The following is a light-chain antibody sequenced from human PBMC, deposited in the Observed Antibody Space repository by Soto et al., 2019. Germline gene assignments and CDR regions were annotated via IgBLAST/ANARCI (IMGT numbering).Light chain of an antibody. CDR1: QGVGGW. V-gene: IGKV1-12*01. Sequence: IQMTQSPSSVSASVGDRVTMTCRASQGVGGWLAWYQQKPGKVPKLLIYATSSLHSGVPSRFSGSGSGTDFTLSISSLQPEDFATYYCQQTHSLPLSLGPGTKVDIK. J-gene: IGKJ3*01. CDR2: ATS. CDR3: QQTHSLPLS.